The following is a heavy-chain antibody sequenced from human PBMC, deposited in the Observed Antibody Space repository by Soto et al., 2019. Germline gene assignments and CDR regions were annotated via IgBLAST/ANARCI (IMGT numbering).Heavy chain of an antibody. CDR2: IIPIFGTA. CDR3: ANKEYREIYYYYYGMDV. CDR1: GGTFSSYA. D-gene: IGHD1-26*01. V-gene: IGHV1-69*13. Sequence: GASVKVSCKASGGTFSSYAISWVRQAPGQGLEWMGGIIPIFGTANYAQKFQGRVTITADESTSTAYMELSSLRSEDTAVYYCANKEYREIYYYYYGMDVWGQGTTVTVSS. J-gene: IGHJ6*02.